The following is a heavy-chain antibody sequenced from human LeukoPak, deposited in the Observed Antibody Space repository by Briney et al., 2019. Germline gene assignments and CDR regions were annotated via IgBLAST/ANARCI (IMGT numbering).Heavy chain of an antibody. V-gene: IGHV4-38-2*02. CDR3: ARVSEDYYGSGSYYLHDY. Sequence: SETLSLTCTVSGYSISSGYYWTWIRQPPGKGLEWIGRTYTSGSTNYNPSLKSRVTMSVDTSKNQFSLKLSSVTAADTAVYYCARVSEDYYGSGSYYLHDYWGQGTLVTVSS. D-gene: IGHD3-10*01. J-gene: IGHJ4*02. CDR2: TYTSGST. CDR1: GYSISSGYY.